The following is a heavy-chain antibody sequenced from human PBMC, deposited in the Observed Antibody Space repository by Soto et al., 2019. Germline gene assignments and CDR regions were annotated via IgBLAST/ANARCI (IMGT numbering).Heavy chain of an antibody. CDR3: ARGIAAAGWFPISSTTFDY. CDR1: GFTFSSYD. D-gene: IGHD6-13*01. V-gene: IGHV3-13*01. CDR2: IGTAGDT. J-gene: IGHJ4*02. Sequence: HPWGSLRLSCAASGFTFSSYDMHWVRQATGKGLEWVSAIGTAGDTYYPGSVKGRFTISRENAKNSLYLQMNSLRAGDTAVYYCARGIAAAGWFPISSTTFDYWGQGTLVTVSS.